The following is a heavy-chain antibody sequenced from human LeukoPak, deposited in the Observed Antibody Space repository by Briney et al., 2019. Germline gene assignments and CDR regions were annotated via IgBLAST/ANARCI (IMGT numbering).Heavy chain of an antibody. D-gene: IGHD3-3*01. CDR3: ARDLTIFGTDYYMDV. J-gene: IGHJ6*03. V-gene: IGHV4-4*07. CDR2: IYTSGST. Sequence: PSETLSLTCTVSGGSISSYYWSWIRQPAGKGLEWIGRIYTSGSTNCNPSLKSRVTMSVDTSKNQFSLKLSSVTAADTAVYYCARDLTIFGTDYYMDVWGKGTTVTVSS. CDR1: GGSISSYY.